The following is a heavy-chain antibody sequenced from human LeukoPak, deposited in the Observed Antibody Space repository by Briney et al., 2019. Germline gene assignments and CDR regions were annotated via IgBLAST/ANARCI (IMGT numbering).Heavy chain of an antibody. Sequence: SVKVSCTASGGTFSSYAISWVRQAPGQGLEWMGGIIPIFGTANYAQKFQGRVTITADESTSTAYMELSSLRSEDTAVYYCARHTGRDGYNSAPRPLDYWGQGTLVTVSS. CDR2: IIPIFGTA. V-gene: IGHV1-69*13. CDR1: GGTFSSYA. CDR3: ARHTGRDGYNSAPRPLDY. J-gene: IGHJ4*02. D-gene: IGHD5-24*01.